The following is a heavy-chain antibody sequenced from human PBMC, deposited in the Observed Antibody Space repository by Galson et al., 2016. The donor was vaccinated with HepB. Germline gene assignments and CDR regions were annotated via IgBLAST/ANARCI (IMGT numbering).Heavy chain of an antibody. D-gene: IGHD2-2*01. CDR2: ISGSGAAT. CDR1: GFPFSSYA. CDR3: ARMGPYCSSITCLTGMDV. J-gene: IGHJ6*02. Sequence: SLRLSCAASGFPFSSYAMSWVRQAPGKGLQWVSEISGSGAATYYPDSVKGRFTISRDNSKNTLFLQMNSLRVEDTAAYYCARMGPYCSSITCLTGMDVWGQGTTVTVSS. V-gene: IGHV3-23*01.